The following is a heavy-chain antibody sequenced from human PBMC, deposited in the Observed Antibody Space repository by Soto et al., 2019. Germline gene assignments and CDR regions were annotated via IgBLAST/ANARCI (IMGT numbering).Heavy chain of an antibody. CDR1: GFTFSSYA. J-gene: IGHJ4*02. D-gene: IGHD3-16*02. CDR3: ARALEGYRDY. CDR2: ISYDGSNK. Sequence: QVQLVESGGGVVQPGRSLRLSCAASGFTFSSYAMHWVRQAPGKGLEWVAVISYDGSNKYYADSVKGRFTISRDNSKNTLYLQMNSLRAEDTAVYYCARALEGYRDYWGQGTLVTVSS. V-gene: IGHV3-30-3*01.